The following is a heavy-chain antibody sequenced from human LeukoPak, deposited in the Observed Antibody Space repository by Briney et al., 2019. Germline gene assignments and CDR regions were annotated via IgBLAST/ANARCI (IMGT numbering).Heavy chain of an antibody. CDR1: GFTFSSYA. D-gene: IGHD3-10*02. Sequence: GGSLRLSCAASGFTFSSYAMDWVRQAPGKGLEWVSYISSSGSTIYYADSVKGRFTISRDNAKNSLYLQMNSLRAEDTAVYYCAELCITMIGGAWAKGPTVTISS. J-gene: IGHJ6*04. V-gene: IGHV3-48*03. CDR2: ISSSGSTI. CDR3: AELCITMIGGA.